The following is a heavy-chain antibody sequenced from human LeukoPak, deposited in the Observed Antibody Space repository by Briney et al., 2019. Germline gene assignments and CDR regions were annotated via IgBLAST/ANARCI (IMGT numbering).Heavy chain of an antibody. Sequence: ASVKVSCKASGYTFSNYAMNWVRQAPGQRLEWMGWVNAGNGHTKYSQKFQGRVIITRDTSASTAYVELRSLRSEDTAVYYCARGRWEAAAGYYFEYWGQGTLVTASS. D-gene: IGHD6-13*01. CDR1: GYTFSNYA. CDR2: VNAGNGHT. V-gene: IGHV1-3*01. J-gene: IGHJ4*02. CDR3: ARGRWEAAAGYYFEY.